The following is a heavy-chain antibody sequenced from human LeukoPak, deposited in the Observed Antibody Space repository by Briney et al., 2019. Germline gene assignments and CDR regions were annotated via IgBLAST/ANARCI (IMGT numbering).Heavy chain of an antibody. V-gene: IGHV3-9*01. CDR1: GFTFDDYA. Sequence: HPGGSQRLSCAASGFTFDDYAMHWLRQAPGKGLEWVSGISWNSGSIGYADSVKGRFTISRDNFKNTLYLQMNSLRAEDRALYYCAKGAGIAVAGHYFYYYMDVWGKGTTVTVSS. CDR2: ISWNSGSI. CDR3: AKGAGIAVAGHYFYYYMDV. J-gene: IGHJ6*03. D-gene: IGHD6-19*01.